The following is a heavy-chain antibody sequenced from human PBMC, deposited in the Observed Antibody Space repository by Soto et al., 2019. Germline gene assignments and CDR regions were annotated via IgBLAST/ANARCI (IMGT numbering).Heavy chain of an antibody. Sequence: GESLKISCKGSGYSFTSYWIGWVRQMPGKGLEWMGIIYPGDSDTRYSPSFQGQVTISADKSISTAYLQWSSLKASDTAMYYCARRVVGADAPTYYYGMDVWGQGTTVTVSS. CDR1: GYSFTSYW. CDR3: ARRVVGADAPTYYYGMDV. CDR2: IYPGDSDT. D-gene: IGHD1-26*01. V-gene: IGHV5-51*01. J-gene: IGHJ6*02.